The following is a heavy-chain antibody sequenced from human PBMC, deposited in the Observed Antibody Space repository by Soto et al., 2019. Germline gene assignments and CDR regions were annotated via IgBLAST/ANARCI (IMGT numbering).Heavy chain of an antibody. CDR3: ARDPYGSGSYDY. CDR1: GYSISSGGYY. CDR2: IYYSGST. J-gene: IGHJ4*02. V-gene: IGHV4-31*03. D-gene: IGHD3-10*01. Sequence: TLCLTCTVPGYSISSGGYYWSWIRQHPGKGLEWIGYIYYSGSTYYNPSLKSRVTISVDTSKNQFSLKLSSVTAADTAVYYCARDPYGSGSYDYWGQGNLVTVSS.